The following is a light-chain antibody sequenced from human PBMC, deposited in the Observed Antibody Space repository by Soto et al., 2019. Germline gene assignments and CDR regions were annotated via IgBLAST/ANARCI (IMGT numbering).Light chain of an antibody. J-gene: IGLJ2*01. CDR3: SSYTTSKTLVL. CDR1: SNDVGAYNY. CDR2: EVS. Sequence: QSVLTQPASVSGSPGQSITISCTGTSNDVGAYNYVSWYQRHPGNAPKLIIYEVSDRPSGVSNRFSGSKSGNTASLTISGLQTDDEADYYCSSYTTSKTLVLFGGGTKVTVL. V-gene: IGLV2-14*01.